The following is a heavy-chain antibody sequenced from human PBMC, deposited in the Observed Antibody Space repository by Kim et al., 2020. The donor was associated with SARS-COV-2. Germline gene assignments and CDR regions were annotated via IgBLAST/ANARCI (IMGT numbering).Heavy chain of an antibody. CDR3: ARYAYYYYGMDV. Sequence: NHHPSLKSRVTISVAPSKNQFSLKLSAVTAADTAVYYCARYAYYYYGMDVWGQGTTVTVSS. J-gene: IGHJ6*02. V-gene: IGHV4-34*01.